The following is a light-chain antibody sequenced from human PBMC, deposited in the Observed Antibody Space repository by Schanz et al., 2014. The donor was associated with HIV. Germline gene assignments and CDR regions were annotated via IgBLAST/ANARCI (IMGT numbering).Light chain of an antibody. V-gene: IGKV3-20*01. Sequence: ETVLTQSPGTLSLSPGERATLSCRASQSVSSNYLAWYQQKPSQAPRLLIYAASSRATGIPDRFSGSGSGTDFTLTISRLEPEDFAVYYCQHYGSSFGPGTKVDIK. CDR2: AAS. CDR1: QSVSSNY. J-gene: IGKJ3*01. CDR3: QHYGSS.